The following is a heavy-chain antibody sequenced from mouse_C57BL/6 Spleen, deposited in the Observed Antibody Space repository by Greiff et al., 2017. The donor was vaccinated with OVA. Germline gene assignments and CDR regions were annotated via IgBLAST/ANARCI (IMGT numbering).Heavy chain of an antibody. CDR1: GYTFTDYN. J-gene: IGHJ1*03. CDR2: INPNNGGT. CDR3: ARVGYSNYWYFDV. D-gene: IGHD2-5*01. Sequence: EVQLQQSGPELVKPGASVKMSCKASGYTFTDYNMHWVKPSHGKSLAWIGYINPNNGGTSYNQQFTGKATLTVNKSSSTAYMELRSLTSEDSAVYYCARVGYSNYWYFDVWGTGTTVTVSS. V-gene: IGHV1-22*01.